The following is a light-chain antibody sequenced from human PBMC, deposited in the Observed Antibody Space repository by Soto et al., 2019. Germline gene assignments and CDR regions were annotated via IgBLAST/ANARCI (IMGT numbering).Light chain of an antibody. V-gene: IGLV2-14*01. CDR3: SSYTTNSPPVV. J-gene: IGLJ2*01. CDR2: EVT. CDR1: SGDIGSYTY. Sequence: QSALTQPASVSGSPGQSITISCTGTSGDIGSYTYVSWYQQYPGKAPILLISEVTNRPSGVSNRFSGSKSGNTASLTISGLQAEDEAHYYCSSYTTNSPPVVFGGGTKLTVL.